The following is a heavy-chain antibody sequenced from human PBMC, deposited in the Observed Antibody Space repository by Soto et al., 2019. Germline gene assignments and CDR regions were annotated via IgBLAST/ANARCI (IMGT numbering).Heavy chain of an antibody. CDR1: GLTFSLYA. Sequence: EVQLLESGGGLVQPGGSLRLSCAASGLTFSLYAMTWVRQAPGKGLEWVSAISGSGGSTYYADSVKGRFTTSRDNSKNTLYLQTNSLRAEDTAVYYCAKDPGYSNYYGIDVWDQGTTVTVSS. V-gene: IGHV3-23*01. CDR2: ISGSGGST. J-gene: IGHJ6*02. CDR3: AKDPGYSNYYGIDV. D-gene: IGHD4-4*01.